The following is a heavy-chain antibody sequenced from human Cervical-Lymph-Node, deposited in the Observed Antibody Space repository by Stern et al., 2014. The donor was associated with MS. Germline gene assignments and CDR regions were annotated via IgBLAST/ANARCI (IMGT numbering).Heavy chain of an antibody. J-gene: IGHJ4*02. CDR1: GFTVSRDY. CDR3: ARDTASPERSDW. V-gene: IGHV3-53*01. Sequence: EVQLLESGAGVIQPGGSLRLSCTASGFTVSRDYMTWVRQAPGQGLEWVSLNTNVGRHFQAGFGKGRFTISRDDSKNAVNLHMTSLRAEDTAMYYCARDTASPERSDWWGQGTLVTVSS. CDR2: NTNVGRH. D-gene: IGHD1-1*01.